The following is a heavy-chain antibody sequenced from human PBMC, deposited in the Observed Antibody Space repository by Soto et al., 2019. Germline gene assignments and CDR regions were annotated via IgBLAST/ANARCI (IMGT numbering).Heavy chain of an antibody. Sequence: GGSLRLSCAASGFTFTTCAMTWVRQAPGKGLEWVSSITAAGGGTYYADSVKGRFTISRDNAKSTLYLQMNSLRAEDTAVYHCAKSVLNTGGPFPYWGQGALVTVS. CDR1: GFTFTTCA. J-gene: IGHJ4*02. CDR3: AKSVLNTGGPFPY. V-gene: IGHV3-23*01. CDR2: ITAAGGGT. D-gene: IGHD3-16*01.